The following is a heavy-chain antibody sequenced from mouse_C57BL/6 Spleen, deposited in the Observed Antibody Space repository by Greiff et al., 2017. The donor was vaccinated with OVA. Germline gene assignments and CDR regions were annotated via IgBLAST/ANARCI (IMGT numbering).Heavy chain of an antibody. J-gene: IGHJ2*01. D-gene: IGHD1-1*01. CDR2: ISSGSSTN. CDR1: GFTFSDYG. CDR3: ARPDYGSSYFDY. Sequence: EVKLVESGGGLVKPGGSLKLSCAASGFTFSDYGMHWVRQAPEKGLEWVAYISSGSSTNYYADTVKGRFTISRDNAKNTLFLQMTSLRSEDTAMYYCARPDYGSSYFDYWGQGTTLTVSS. V-gene: IGHV5-17*01.